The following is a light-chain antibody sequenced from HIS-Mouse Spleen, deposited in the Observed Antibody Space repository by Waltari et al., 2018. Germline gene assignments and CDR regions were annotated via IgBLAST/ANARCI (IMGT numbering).Light chain of an antibody. CDR3: QVWDSSSDHVV. V-gene: IGLV3-21*03. CDR2: DDI. CDR1: NIGSKS. J-gene: IGLJ2*01. Sequence: SYVLTQPPSVSVAPGKTARITCGGNNIGSKSVHWYQQKPGQAPGLVVYDDIDRPSGIPERFSGSNSGNTATLTISRVEAGDEADYYCQVWDSSSDHVVFGGGTKLTVL.